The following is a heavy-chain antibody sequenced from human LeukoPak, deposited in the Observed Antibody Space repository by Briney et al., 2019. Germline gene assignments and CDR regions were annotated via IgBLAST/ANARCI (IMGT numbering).Heavy chain of an antibody. CDR1: GFTFSSYS. J-gene: IGHJ3*02. D-gene: IGHD6-19*01. CDR3: AKDIEEVAGAFDI. CDR2: ISYDGSKK. Sequence: GGSLRLSCAASGFTFSSYSMNWVRQVPGKGLEWVAVISYDGSKKYYADSVKGRFTISRDNSKNTLDLQMNSLRAEDTALYYCAKDIEEVAGAFDIWGQGTMVTVSS. V-gene: IGHV3-30*18.